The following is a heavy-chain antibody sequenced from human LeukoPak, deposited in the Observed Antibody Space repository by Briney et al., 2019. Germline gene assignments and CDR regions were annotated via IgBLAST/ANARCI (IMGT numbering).Heavy chain of an antibody. J-gene: IGHJ4*02. CDR2: INHSGST. Sequence: SETLSLTCAVYGGSFSGYYWSWIRQPPGKGLEWIGEINHSGSTNYNPSLKSRVTISVDTSKNQFSLKLSSVTAADTAVYYCARGGDIVVVPAFDYWGRGTLGTVSS. V-gene: IGHV4-34*01. CDR3: ARGGDIVVVPAFDY. CDR1: GGSFSGYY. D-gene: IGHD2-2*01.